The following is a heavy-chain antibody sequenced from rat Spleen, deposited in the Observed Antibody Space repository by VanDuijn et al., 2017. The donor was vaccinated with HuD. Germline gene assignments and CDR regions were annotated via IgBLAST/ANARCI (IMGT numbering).Heavy chain of an antibody. D-gene: IGHD1-1*01. CDR2: IWTGGST. CDR3: ARDQVTGYFDY. Sequence: QVQLKESGPGLVQPSQTLSLTCTVSGFSLTSYNVHWVRQPTGKGLEWMGVIWTGGSTDYNSALKSRLSISRDTSKSQVFLKMNSLQTEDIATYYCARDQVTGYFDYWGQGVMVTVSS. J-gene: IGHJ2*01. CDR1: GFSLTSYN. V-gene: IGHV2-30*01.